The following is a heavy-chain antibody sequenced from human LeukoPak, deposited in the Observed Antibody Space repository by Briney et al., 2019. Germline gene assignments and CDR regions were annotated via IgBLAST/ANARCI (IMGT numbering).Heavy chain of an antibody. D-gene: IGHD7-27*01. CDR1: GFTFSNSG. Sequence: GGTLRLSCAASGFTFSNSGMAWVRQAPGKGLEWVSAIDASGRNTHYAGSVKGRFSISRDNSKNTLILQMNSLGVEDTAVYYCAKALYDSTGDGYWGQGTLVTISS. J-gene: IGHJ4*02. CDR3: AKALYDSTGDGY. V-gene: IGHV3-23*01. CDR2: IDASGRNT.